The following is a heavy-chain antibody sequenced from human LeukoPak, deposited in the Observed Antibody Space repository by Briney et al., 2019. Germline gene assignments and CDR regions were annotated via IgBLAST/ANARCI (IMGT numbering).Heavy chain of an antibody. CDR2: ISTSSIYI. V-gene: IGHV3-21*04. J-gene: IGHJ4*02. Sequence: AGGSLRLSCAASGFTFSRYSINWVRQAPGKGLEWVSSISTSSIYIYYADSVKGRFTISRDNARSSLYLQMNSLRAEDTAVYYCASCGYEQAGSFDYWGQGTLVTVSS. CDR3: ASCGYEQAGSFDY. D-gene: IGHD5-12*01. CDR1: GFTFSRYS.